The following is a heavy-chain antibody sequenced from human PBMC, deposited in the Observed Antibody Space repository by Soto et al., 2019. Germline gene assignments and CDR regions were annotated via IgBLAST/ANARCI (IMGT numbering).Heavy chain of an antibody. CDR2: INHSGST. J-gene: IGHJ4*02. CDR1: GGSFSGYY. D-gene: IGHD3-16*01. CDR3: ARQPRGPGYGERGLYFDY. V-gene: IGHV4-34*01. Sequence: SETLSLTCAVYGGSFSGYYWIWIRRPPGKGLEWIGEINHSGSTYDNPPLQSRVTISVDTSRNQFSLKLISVTAADTAVYFCARQPRGPGYGERGLYFDYWGQGTLVTVSS.